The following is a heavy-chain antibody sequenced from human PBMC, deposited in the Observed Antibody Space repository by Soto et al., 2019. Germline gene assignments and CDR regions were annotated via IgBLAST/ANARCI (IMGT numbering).Heavy chain of an antibody. J-gene: IGHJ4*02. CDR3: ARAPSGSYPEFDY. V-gene: IGHV3-30-3*01. D-gene: IGHD1-26*01. Sequence: SLRLSCAASGFIFSSYTMHWVRKAPGKGLEWVGVITYDGSNQYYADSVKGRFTISRDNSRNMLFLQMNSLRPDDTAVYYCARAPSGSYPEFDYWGQGTLVTVSS. CDR1: GFIFSSYT. CDR2: ITYDGSNQ.